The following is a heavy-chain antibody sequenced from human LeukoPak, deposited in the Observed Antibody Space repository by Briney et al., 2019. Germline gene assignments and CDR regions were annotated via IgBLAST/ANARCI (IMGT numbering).Heavy chain of an antibody. J-gene: IGHJ4*02. V-gene: IGHV3-7*01. D-gene: IGHD1-26*01. CDR2: IKQDGSEK. CDR1: GFTFSSYW. Sequence: GGSLRLSCAASGFTFSSYWMSWVRQAPGKGLEWVANIKQDGSEKYYVDSVKGRFTISRDNAKNSLYLQMNSLRAEDTAVYYCARDKIVGATYFDYWGQGTLVTASS. CDR3: ARDKIVGATYFDY.